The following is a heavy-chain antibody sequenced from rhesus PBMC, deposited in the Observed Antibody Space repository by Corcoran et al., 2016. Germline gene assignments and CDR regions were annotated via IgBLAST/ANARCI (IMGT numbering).Heavy chain of an antibody. J-gene: IGHJ3*01. Sequence: EVQLVQSGAEVKRPGESLKISCKTSGYSFTNYWISWVRQMPGKGLEWIGAIDPSDSDTRYTPSFQGQVTISADNSISTAYLQWSSLKASDTATYYCARGWGTVTVFDFWGQGLRVTVSS. V-gene: IGHV5-2*01. CDR2: IDPSDSDT. CDR3: ARGWGTVTVFDF. CDR1: GYSFTNYW. D-gene: IGHD4-23*01.